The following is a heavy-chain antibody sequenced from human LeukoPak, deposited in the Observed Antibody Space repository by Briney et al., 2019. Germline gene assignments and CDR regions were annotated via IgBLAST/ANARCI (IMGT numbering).Heavy chain of an antibody. D-gene: IGHD6-6*01. J-gene: IGHJ3*02. V-gene: IGHV1-2*06. CDR3: ARDIGIAARPRSAFDI. CDR2: INPNTGGT. Sequence: GASVKVSCKASGYTFTGYYMNWVRQAPGQGLEWMGRINPNTGGTNYAQNFQGSVTMTRDTSITTVYMELSRLRSDDTAVYYCARDIGIAARPRSAFDIWGQGTMVTVSS. CDR1: GYTFTGYY.